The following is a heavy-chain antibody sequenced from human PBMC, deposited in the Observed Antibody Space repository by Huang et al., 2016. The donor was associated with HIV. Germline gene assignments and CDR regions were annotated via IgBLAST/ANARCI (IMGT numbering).Heavy chain of an antibody. V-gene: IGHV4-39*02. J-gene: IGHJ4*02. CDR3: ARLPGSITMIRGVITDPY. CDR2: IYYSGST. CDR1: GGSIRSDNYY. Sequence: QLQLQESGPGLVKPSETLSLTCTVSGGSIRSDNYYWGWIRQPPGKGLEWIGSIYYSGSTYYNPSLKRRVTTTVDTSKNHFSLRMRSVTAADTAVYYCARLPGSITMIRGVITDPYWGQGTLVTVSS. D-gene: IGHD3-10*01.